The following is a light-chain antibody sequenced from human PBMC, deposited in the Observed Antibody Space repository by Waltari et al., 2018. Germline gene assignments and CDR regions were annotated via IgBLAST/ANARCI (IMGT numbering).Light chain of an antibody. CDR3: QQAYSFPLT. V-gene: IGKV1D-12*01. CDR2: AAS. Sequence: DIQMTQSPSSVSASVGDRVTITCRASQDISSWLAWYQQKPGEAPKLLIYAASSLQSGVPSRFSGSGSGTDFTLTISSLQSEDFATYYCQQAYSFPLTFGGGTKVEFK. CDR1: QDISSW. J-gene: IGKJ4*01.